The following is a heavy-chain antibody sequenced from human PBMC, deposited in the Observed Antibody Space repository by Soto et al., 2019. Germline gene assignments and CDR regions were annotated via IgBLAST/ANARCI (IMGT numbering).Heavy chain of an antibody. J-gene: IGHJ4*02. CDR2: FDPEDGET. Sequence: ASVKVSCKVSGYTLTELSMHWVRQAPGKGLEWMGGFDPEDGETIYAQKFQGRVTMTEDTSTDTAYMELSSLRSEDTAVYYCETKLHTVTTDDYWGQGTLVTVSS. CDR3: ETKLHTVTTDDY. D-gene: IGHD4-17*01. V-gene: IGHV1-24*01. CDR1: GYTLTELS.